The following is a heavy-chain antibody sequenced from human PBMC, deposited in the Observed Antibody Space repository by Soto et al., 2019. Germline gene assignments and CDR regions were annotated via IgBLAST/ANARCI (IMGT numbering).Heavy chain of an antibody. V-gene: IGHV3-9*01. Sequence: GGSLRLSCAASGFTFDDCAMHWVRQAPGKGLEWVSGISWNSGSIGYADSVKGRFTISRDNAKNSLYLQMNSLRAEDTALYYCAKGYSIGGFTKFPVDYWGQGTLVTVSS. D-gene: IGHD2-15*01. CDR2: ISWNSGSI. CDR1: GFTFDDCA. CDR3: AKGYSIGGFTKFPVDY. J-gene: IGHJ4*02.